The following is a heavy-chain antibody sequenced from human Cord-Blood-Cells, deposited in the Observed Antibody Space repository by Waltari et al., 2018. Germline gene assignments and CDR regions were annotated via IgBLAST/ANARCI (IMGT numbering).Heavy chain of an antibody. J-gene: IGHJ2*01. CDR3: ARPTTVTTLAGWYFDL. D-gene: IGHD4-17*01. CDR1: GGSISSSSYY. V-gene: IGHV4-39*01. CDR2: IYYSGTT. Sequence: QLQLQESGPGLVKPSETLSLTCTVSGGSISSSSYYWGWIRQPPGKGLEWIGSIYYSGTTYYNPSLKGRVTISVDTSKNQFSLKLSSVTAADTAVYYCARPTTVTTLAGWYFDLWGRGTLVTVSS.